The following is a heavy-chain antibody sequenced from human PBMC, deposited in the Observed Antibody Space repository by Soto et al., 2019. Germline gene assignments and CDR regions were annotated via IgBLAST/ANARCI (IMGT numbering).Heavy chain of an antibody. J-gene: IGHJ5*02. D-gene: IGHD1-7*01. Sequence: PSETPSLTCAVYGGSFSGYYWSWIRQPPGKGLEWIGEINHSGSTNYNPSLKSRVTISVDTSKNQFSLKLSSVTAADTAVYYCARGRKRTGTTWRRWLDLWGQGTLVTVSS. CDR2: INHSGST. CDR3: ARGRKRTGTTWRRWLDL. CDR1: GGSFSGYY. V-gene: IGHV4-34*01.